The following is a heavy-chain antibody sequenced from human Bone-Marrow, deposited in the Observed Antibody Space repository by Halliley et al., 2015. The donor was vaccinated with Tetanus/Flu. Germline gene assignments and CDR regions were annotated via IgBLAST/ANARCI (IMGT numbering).Heavy chain of an antibody. CDR3: VRGERMGGEY. Sequence: TLSLTCTLSGGSIGSHFWCWVRQPPGRGLEWIGCYYYGGNTYYNPPPRSPVAISVDTPKNQFSLKRSSLTAADTAVYYCVRGERMGGEYWGQGTLVTVSS. D-gene: IGHD3-16*01. CDR1: GGSIGSHF. J-gene: IGHJ4*02. V-gene: IGHV4-59*11. CDR2: YYYGGNT.